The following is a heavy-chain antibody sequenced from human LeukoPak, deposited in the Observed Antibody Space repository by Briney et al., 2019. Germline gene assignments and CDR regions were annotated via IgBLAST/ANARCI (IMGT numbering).Heavy chain of an antibody. CDR3: AKDRRLRLRGDIFDY. D-gene: IGHD5-12*01. V-gene: IGHV3-9*01. CDR1: GFTFDDYA. J-gene: IGHJ4*02. CDR2: ISWNSGSI. Sequence: GGSLRLSCAASGFTFDDYAMHWVRHAPGKGLEWVSGISWNSGSIGYADSVKGRFTISRDNAKNSLYLQMNSLRAEDTALYYCAKDRRLRLRGDIFDYWGQGTLVTVSS.